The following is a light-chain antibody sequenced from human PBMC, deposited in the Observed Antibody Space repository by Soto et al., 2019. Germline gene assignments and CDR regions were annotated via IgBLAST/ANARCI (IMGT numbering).Light chain of an antibody. Sequence: DIQLTQSPPFLPASVGDRVSMTCRASQGVNRWLAWYQQKPGKAPRLLIYATSTLQSGVPSRFSGSGSGADFTLTISSLQPEDFATYFCQQSISFPLTFGGGTKVEIK. CDR2: ATS. V-gene: IGKV1-12*01. CDR1: QGVNRW. J-gene: IGKJ4*01. CDR3: QQSISFPLT.